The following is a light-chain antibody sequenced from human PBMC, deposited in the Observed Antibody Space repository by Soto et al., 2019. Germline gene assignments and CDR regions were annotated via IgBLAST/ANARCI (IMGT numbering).Light chain of an antibody. Sequence: DIQMTPSPSTPSGSVGVSVTITCRASQTISSWLAWYQQKPGKAPKLLIYKASTLKSGVPSRFSGSGSGTEFTLTISSLQPDDFATYYCQHYNSYSEAFGQGTKVDIK. CDR1: QTISSW. J-gene: IGKJ1*01. CDR3: QHYNSYSEA. V-gene: IGKV1-5*03. CDR2: KAS.